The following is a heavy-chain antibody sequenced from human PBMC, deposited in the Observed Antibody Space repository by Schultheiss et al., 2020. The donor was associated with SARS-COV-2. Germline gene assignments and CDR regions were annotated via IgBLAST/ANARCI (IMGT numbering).Heavy chain of an antibody. CDR1: GFSLSTSGMC. CDR3: ARIPIGSCYGDYYYGMDV. Sequence: SGPTLVKPTQTLTLTCTFSGFSLSTSGMCVSWIRQPPGKALEWLARIDWDDDKYYSTSLKTRLTISKDTSKNQVVLTMTNMDPVDTATYYCARIPIGSCYGDYYYGMDVWGQGTTVTVSS. CDR2: IDWDDDK. V-gene: IGHV2-70*11. J-gene: IGHJ6*02. D-gene: IGHD2-15*01.